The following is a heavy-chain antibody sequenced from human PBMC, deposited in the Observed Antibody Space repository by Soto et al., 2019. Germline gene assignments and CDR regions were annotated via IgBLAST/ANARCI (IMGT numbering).Heavy chain of an antibody. Sequence: SETLSLTCTVSGGSISSSSYYWGWIRQPPGKGLEWIGSIYYSGSTYYNPSLKSRVTISVDTSKNQFSLKLSSVTAADTAVYYCARPVRGVYNYWSQGTLVTVSS. J-gene: IGHJ4*02. D-gene: IGHD3-10*01. CDR3: ARPVRGVYNY. CDR1: GGSISSSSYY. V-gene: IGHV4-39*01. CDR2: IYYSGST.